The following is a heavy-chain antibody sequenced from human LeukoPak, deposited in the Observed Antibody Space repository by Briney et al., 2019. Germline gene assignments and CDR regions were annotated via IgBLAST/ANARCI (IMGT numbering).Heavy chain of an antibody. V-gene: IGHV4-39*07. D-gene: IGHD5-24*01. CDR2: IYYSGST. Sequence: SETLSLTCTVSGGSISSSSYYWGWIRQPPGKGLEWIGSIYYSGSTYYNPSLKSRVTISVDTSKNQFSLKLSSVTAADTAVYYCARGSRWLQLSLFDYWGQGTLVTVSS. CDR3: ARGSRWLQLSLFDY. J-gene: IGHJ4*02. CDR1: GGSISSSSYY.